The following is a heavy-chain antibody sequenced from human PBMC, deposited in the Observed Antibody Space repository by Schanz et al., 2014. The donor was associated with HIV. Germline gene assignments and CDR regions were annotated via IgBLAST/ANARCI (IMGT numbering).Heavy chain of an antibody. Sequence: QVQLVESGGGVVQPGRSLRLKGAGSGFSIDTVGRKWVRQAPGKGLEWLAVISYDGRNKKFANSVKGRFTISRDNSKNTVYLQAKSLRPEDTAVYYCAKDRNQYDSRYIGKGNYYYSSPIHIWLQGTTVTVSS. CDR1: GFSIDTVG. D-gene: IGHD3-22*01. CDR3: AKDRNQYDSRYIGKGNYYYSSPIHI. J-gene: IGHJ6*02. V-gene: IGHV3-30*18. CDR2: ISYDGRNK.